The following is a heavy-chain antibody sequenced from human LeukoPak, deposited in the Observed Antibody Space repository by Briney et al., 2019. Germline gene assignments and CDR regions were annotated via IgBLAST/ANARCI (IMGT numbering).Heavy chain of an antibody. CDR3: AREGSSSLYYYGMDV. J-gene: IGHJ6*02. CDR2: IYYSGST. V-gene: IGHV4-31*11. D-gene: IGHD6-13*01. CDR1: GGSLSRGGYY. Sequence: PSRTLSLTCAVSGGSLSRGGYYCSWIRQHPRKGLECIGYIYYSGSTYYNPSLTSRVTISVDTSKNQFSLKLSSVTAVDTAVYYCAREGSSSLYYYGMDVWGQGTTVTVSS.